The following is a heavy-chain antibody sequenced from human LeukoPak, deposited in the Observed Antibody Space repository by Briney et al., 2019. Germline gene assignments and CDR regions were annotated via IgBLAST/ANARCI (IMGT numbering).Heavy chain of an antibody. CDR3: ARDTNYGDYQGMDV. V-gene: IGHV3-30-3*01. Sequence: PGRSLRLSCAASGFTFSSYAMHWVRQAPGKGLEWVAVISYDGSNKYYADSVKGRFTISRDNSKNTLYLQMNSLRAEDTAVYYCARDTNYGDYQGMDVWGQGTTVTVSS. CDR2: ISYDGSNK. CDR1: GFTFSSYA. J-gene: IGHJ6*02. D-gene: IGHD4-17*01.